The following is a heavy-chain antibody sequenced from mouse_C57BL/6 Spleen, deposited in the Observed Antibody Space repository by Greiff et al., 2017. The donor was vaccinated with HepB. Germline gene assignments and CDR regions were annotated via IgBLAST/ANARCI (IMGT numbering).Heavy chain of an antibody. J-gene: IGHJ4*01. D-gene: IGHD1-1*01. V-gene: IGHV1-19*01. CDR2: INPYNGGT. CDR3: ARGGTYYYGSSFYAMDY. CDR1: GYTFTDYY. Sequence: EVQLQQSGPVLVKPGASVKMSCKASGYTFTDYYMNWVKQSHGKSLEWIGVINPYNGGTSYNQKFKGKATLTVDKSSSTAYMELNSLTSEDSAVYYCARGGTYYYGSSFYAMDYWGQGTSVTVSS.